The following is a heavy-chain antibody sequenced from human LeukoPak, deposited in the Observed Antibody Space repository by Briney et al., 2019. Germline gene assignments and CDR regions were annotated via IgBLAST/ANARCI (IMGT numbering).Heavy chain of an antibody. CDR1: GGTFSSYA. D-gene: IGHD3-10*01. V-gene: IGHV1-69*05. CDR3: ASGSGSYYFDY. CDR2: IIPIFGTA. Sequence: SVKVSCKASGGTFSSYAISWVRQAPGQGLEWMGGIIPIFGTANYAQQFKGRVTITTDESTSTPYMRRSSLRSEDTAVYYCASGSGSYYFDYWGQGTLVTASS. J-gene: IGHJ4*02.